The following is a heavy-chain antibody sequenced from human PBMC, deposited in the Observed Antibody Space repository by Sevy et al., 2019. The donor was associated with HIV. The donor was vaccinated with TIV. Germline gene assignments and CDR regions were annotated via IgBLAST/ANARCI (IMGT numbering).Heavy chain of an antibody. CDR3: ARDSDDYYYYNMDV. J-gene: IGHJ6*02. Sequence: ASVKVSCKASGGTFRGDAVSWVRQAPGQGLEWMGGIIPIFGTANYAQKFQGRLTIDADETASTVYMELKSLTFEDTAVYFCARDSDDYYYYNMDVWGQGTTVTVSS. CDR1: GGTFRGDA. V-gene: IGHV1-69*13. CDR2: IIPIFGTA.